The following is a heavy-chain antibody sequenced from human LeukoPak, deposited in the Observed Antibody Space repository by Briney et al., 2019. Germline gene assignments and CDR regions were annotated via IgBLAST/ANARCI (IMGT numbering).Heavy chain of an antibody. CDR1: GGSISSYY. CDR2: IYYSGST. D-gene: IGHD3-10*01. CDR3: ARHDIWFGELLYYGMDV. V-gene: IGHV4-59*08. Sequence: KASETLSLTCTVSGGSISSYYWSWIRQPPGKGLEWIGYIYYSGSTNYNPSLKSRVTISVDTSKNQYSLKLSSVTAADTAVYYCARHDIWFGELLYYGMDVWGQGTTVTVSS. J-gene: IGHJ6*02.